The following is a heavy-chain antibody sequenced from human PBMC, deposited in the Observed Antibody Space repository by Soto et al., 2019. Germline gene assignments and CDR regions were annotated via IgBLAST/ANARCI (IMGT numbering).Heavy chain of an antibody. Sequence: ASVKVSCKASGYTFTSYDINWVRQATGQGFEYLGWMNPNSGNTGYVKKFQGRVTMTRDTSMSTAYMEVRSLRSDDTAVYYCARDAAAGLNDYWGQGTLVTVSS. D-gene: IGHD6-13*01. J-gene: IGHJ4*02. V-gene: IGHV1-8*01. CDR2: MNPNSGNT. CDR1: GYTFTSYD. CDR3: ARDAAAGLNDY.